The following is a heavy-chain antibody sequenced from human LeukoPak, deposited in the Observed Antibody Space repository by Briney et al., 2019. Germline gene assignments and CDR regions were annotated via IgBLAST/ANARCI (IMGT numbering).Heavy chain of an antibody. D-gene: IGHD6-13*01. J-gene: IGHJ4*02. CDR2: ISYDGSNK. Sequence: GGSLRLSCAASGFTFSSYWMSWVRQAPGKGLEWVAVISYDGSNKYYADSVKGRFTISRDNSKNTLYLQMNSLRAEDTAVYYCARLGSSWCDYWGQGTLVTVSS. V-gene: IGHV3-30*03. CDR3: ARLGSSWCDY. CDR1: GFTFSSYW.